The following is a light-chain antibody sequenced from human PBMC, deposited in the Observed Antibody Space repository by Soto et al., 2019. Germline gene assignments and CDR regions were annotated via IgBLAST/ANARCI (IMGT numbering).Light chain of an antibody. Sequence: QAASVSGSPGQSITISCTGTSSDVGSYNLVSWYQQHPGKAPKLMIYEVSKRPSGVSNRFSGSKSGNTASLTISGLQAEDEADYYCCSYAGSSTFVYVFGTGTKVTVL. CDR3: CSYAGSSTFVYV. V-gene: IGLV2-23*02. CDR1: SSDVGSYNL. J-gene: IGLJ1*01. CDR2: EVS.